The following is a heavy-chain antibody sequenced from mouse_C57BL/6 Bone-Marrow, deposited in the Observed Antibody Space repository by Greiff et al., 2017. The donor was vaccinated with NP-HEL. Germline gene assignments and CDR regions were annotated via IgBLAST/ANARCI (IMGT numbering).Heavy chain of an antibody. J-gene: IGHJ4*01. CDR3: ARFMITTTCYYAMDY. CDR1: GFTFSSYA. Sequence: EVKLVESGGGLVKPGGSLKLSCAASGFTFSSYAMSWVRQTPEQRLEWVATISDGGSYTYYPDNVKGRFTISRDNAKNNLYLQMSHLKSEDTAMYYCARFMITTTCYYAMDYWGQGTSVTVSS. CDR2: ISDGGSYT. D-gene: IGHD2-4*01. V-gene: IGHV5-4*03.